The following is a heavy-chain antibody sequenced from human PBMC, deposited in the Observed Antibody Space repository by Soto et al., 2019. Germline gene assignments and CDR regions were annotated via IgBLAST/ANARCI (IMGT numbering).Heavy chain of an antibody. V-gene: IGHV3-23*01. D-gene: IGHD3-10*01. J-gene: IGHJ4*02. CDR1: GFTFSSTD. CDR3: AKDLTMVRGVAPEYYFDY. CDR2: INGSGTFT. Sequence: GGSLRLSCAASGFTFSSTDMSWVRQGPGKGLEWVSTINGSGTFTYYADSVKGRFTISRDNSKNTVHLQMNSLRAEDTAVYYCAKDLTMVRGVAPEYYFDYWGQGTLVTVSS.